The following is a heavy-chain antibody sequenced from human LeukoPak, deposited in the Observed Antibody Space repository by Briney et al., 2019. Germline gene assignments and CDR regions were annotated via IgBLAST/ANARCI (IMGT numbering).Heavy chain of an antibody. Sequence: GASVKVSCKASGYTFTSYGISWVRQAPGQGLEWMGWISAYNGNTNYAQKLQGRVTMTTDTSTSTAYMELRSLRSDDTAVYYWARIDPPGLGESYYFDYGGQGTLVTVSS. J-gene: IGHJ4*02. D-gene: IGHD3-16*01. CDR3: ARIDPPGLGESYYFDY. CDR1: GYTFTSYG. V-gene: IGHV1-18*01. CDR2: ISAYNGNT.